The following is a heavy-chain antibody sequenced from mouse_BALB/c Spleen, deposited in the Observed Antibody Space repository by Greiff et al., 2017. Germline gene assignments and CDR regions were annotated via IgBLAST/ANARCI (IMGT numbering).Heavy chain of an antibody. D-gene: IGHD1-1*01. CDR3: ARGGLGAVVDTRGYAMDY. CDR1: GYTFTSYW. V-gene: IGHV1-7*01. CDR2: INPSTGYT. J-gene: IGHJ4*01. Sequence: QVQLQQSGAELAKPGASVKMSCKASGYTFTSYWMHWVKQRPGQGLEWIGYINPSTGYTEYNQKFKDKATLTADKSSSTAYMQLSSLTSEDSAVYYCARGGLGAVVDTRGYAMDYWGQGTSVTVSS.